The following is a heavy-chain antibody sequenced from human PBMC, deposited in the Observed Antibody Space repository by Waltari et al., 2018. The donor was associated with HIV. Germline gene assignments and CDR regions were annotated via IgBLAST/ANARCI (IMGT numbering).Heavy chain of an antibody. CDR1: GSTFSSYA. D-gene: IGHD6-13*01. CDR3: AKDEAGAGSPEVWFDP. J-gene: IGHJ5*02. V-gene: IGHV3-23*01. Sequence: EMQLLESGGGLVQPGGSLRLSCAASGSTFSSYAMHWVRQAPGKGLEWVSGISDSTGRTYYGDSVKGRFTISRDKSKNTLYLQMSSLRVEDMAIYYCAKDEAGAGSPEVWFDPWGQGTLVTVSS. CDR2: ISDSTGRT.